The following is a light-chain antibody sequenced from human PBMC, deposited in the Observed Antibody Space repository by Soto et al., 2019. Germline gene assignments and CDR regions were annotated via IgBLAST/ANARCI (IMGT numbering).Light chain of an antibody. CDR2: GAS. V-gene: IGKV3-20*01. Sequence: EIVLTQSPGTLSSSPGERATLSCRASQSLSSSNLAWFRQRPGQAPRLLIYGASRRATGIPDRFSGSGSGTDFAQTISSLGPEDVSVYYCQRYGGSPWSFGQGTKVELK. CDR3: QRYGGSPWS. J-gene: IGKJ1*01. CDR1: QSLSSSN.